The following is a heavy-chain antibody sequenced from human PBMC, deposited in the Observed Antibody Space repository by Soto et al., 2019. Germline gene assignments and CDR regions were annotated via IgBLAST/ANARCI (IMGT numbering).Heavy chain of an antibody. D-gene: IGHD3-10*01. CDR1: GFNFNIYS. CDR2: MTSDSKTI. J-gene: IGHJ3*01. V-gene: IGHV3-48*01. CDR3: TRGVSYGFDF. Sequence: GGSLRLSCVASGFNFNIYSMNWVRQAPGKGLEWVSYMTSDSKTIHYADSVKGRFTISRENAKNSVFLQMNSLRAEDTGVYYCTRGVSYGFDFRGQGTMVTVPS.